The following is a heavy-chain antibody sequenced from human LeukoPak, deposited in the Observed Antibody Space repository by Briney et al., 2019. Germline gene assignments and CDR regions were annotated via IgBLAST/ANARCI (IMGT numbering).Heavy chain of an antibody. CDR2: IGTAGNT. D-gene: IGHD3-10*01. V-gene: IGHV3-13*04. CDR1: GFTFSSYD. J-gene: IGHJ6*02. Sequence: GGSLRLSCAASGFTFSSYDMHWVRQATGKGLEWVSAIGTAGNTYYPGSVKGRFTISRENAKNSLYLQMNSLRAGDTAVYYCARAFGNYYGSGSYYTDYCYGMDVWGQGTTVTVSS. CDR3: ARAFGNYYGSGSYYTDYCYGMDV.